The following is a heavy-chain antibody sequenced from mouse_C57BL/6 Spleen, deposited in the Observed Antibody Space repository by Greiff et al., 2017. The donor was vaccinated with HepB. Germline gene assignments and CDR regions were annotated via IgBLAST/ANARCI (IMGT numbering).Heavy chain of an antibody. Sequence: VQLQQSGAELVRPGASVKLSCKASGYTFTDYYINWVKQRPGQGLEWIARIYPGSGNTYYNEKFKGKATLNAEKSSSTAYMQLSSLTSEDSAVYFCARLDWDYAMDYWGQGTSVTVSS. J-gene: IGHJ4*01. CDR1: GYTFTDYY. CDR3: ARLDWDYAMDY. D-gene: IGHD4-1*01. V-gene: IGHV1-76*01. CDR2: IYPGSGNT.